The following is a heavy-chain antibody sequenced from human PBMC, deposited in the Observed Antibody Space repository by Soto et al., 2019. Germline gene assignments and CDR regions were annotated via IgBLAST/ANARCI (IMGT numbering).Heavy chain of an antibody. J-gene: IGHJ6*02. CDR1: GLTFSSYA. V-gene: IGHV3-23*01. CDR2: ISGSGGST. CDR3: AKAPTYYYYGMDV. Sequence: GGSLSLSCAAPGLTFSSYAMTWAGQAPGKGLEWVSAISGSGGSTYYADSVKGRFTISRDNSKNTLYLQMNSLRAEDTAVYYCAKAPTYYYYGMDVWGQGTTVTVSS.